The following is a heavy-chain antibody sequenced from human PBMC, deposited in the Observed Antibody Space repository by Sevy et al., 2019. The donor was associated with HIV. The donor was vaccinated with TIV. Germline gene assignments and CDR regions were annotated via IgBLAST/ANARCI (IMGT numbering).Heavy chain of an antibody. CDR3: AGGTYGSGGGLFDY. J-gene: IGHJ4*02. D-gene: IGHD3-10*01. V-gene: IGHV4-38-2*01. Sequence: SETLSLTCAVSGYSISSGYYWGWIRQPPGKGLEWIGSIYHSGSTYYNPSLKSRVTISVDTSKNQFSLKLSSVTAADTAGYYCAGGTYGSGGGLFDYWGQGTLVTVSS. CDR2: IYHSGST. CDR1: GYSISSGYY.